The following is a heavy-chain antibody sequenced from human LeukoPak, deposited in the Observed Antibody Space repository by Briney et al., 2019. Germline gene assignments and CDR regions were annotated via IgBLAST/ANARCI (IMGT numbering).Heavy chain of an antibody. D-gene: IGHD6-6*01. CDR2: ISYDVNNK. Sequence: GGSLRLSCAASGFTFSNYAMHWVRQAPGKGLEWVAVISYDVNNKYYTDSVKGRFTISRDNSKNTLYLQMNSLRAEDTALYYCARGRSYSGSWYCDYWGQGTLVTVSS. CDR1: GFTFSNYA. J-gene: IGHJ4*02. CDR3: ARGRSYSGSWYCDY. V-gene: IGHV3-30-3*01.